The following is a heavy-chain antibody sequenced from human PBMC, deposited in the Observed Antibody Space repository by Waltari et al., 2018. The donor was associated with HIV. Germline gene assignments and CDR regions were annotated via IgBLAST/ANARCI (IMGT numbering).Heavy chain of an antibody. CDR1: GFTFDDYA. CDR3: AKDRGPFIAVAGT. D-gene: IGHD6-19*01. Sequence: EVQLVESGGGLVQPGRSLRLSCAASGFTFDDYAVHWVRQPPGKGLGGVSGISWNSGSIDYADSGKGRFTISRDNTKNSLYLQMNSVRAEDTALYYCAKDRGPFIAVAGTWGQGTLVTVSS. CDR2: ISWNSGSI. J-gene: IGHJ5*02. V-gene: IGHV3-9*01.